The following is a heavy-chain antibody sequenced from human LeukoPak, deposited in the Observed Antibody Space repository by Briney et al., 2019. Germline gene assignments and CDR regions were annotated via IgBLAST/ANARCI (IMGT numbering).Heavy chain of an antibody. D-gene: IGHD2-2*01. Sequence: ASVTLSCKASGDTFTAYYLHWVRQAPGQGLEWMGWINPNSGVTNYAQKFQGRVTMTRDTSINTAYMELSRLRSDGTAMFYCASGAYSSSCSVDYWGQGTLV. CDR3: ASGAYSSSCSVDY. J-gene: IGHJ4*02. V-gene: IGHV1-2*02. CDR1: GDTFTAYY. CDR2: INPNSGVT.